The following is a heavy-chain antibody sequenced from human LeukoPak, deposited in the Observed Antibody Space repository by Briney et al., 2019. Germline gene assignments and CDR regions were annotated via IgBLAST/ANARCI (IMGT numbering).Heavy chain of an antibody. Sequence: EASGKVSCKASGYTFTSYGISWVRQAPGQGLEWMGWISAYNGNTNYAQKLQGRVTMTTDTSTSTAYMELRSLRSDDTAVYYCARDKVDYYGSGSYWFYWGQGTLVTVSS. CDR1: GYTFTSYG. CDR2: ISAYNGNT. J-gene: IGHJ4*02. V-gene: IGHV1-18*01. CDR3: ARDKVDYYGSGSYWFY. D-gene: IGHD3-10*01.